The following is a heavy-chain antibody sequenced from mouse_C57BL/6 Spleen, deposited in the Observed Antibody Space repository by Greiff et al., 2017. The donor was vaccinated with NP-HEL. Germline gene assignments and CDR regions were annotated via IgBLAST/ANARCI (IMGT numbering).Heavy chain of an antibody. J-gene: IGHJ3*01. V-gene: IGHV1-72*01. CDR2: IDPNSGGT. CDR3: ARYLYYYGSGTGFAY. D-gene: IGHD1-1*01. CDR1: GYTFTSYW. Sequence: QVQLQQPGAELVKPGASVKLSCKASGYTFTSYWMHWVKQRPGRGLEWIGSIDPNSGGTSYNEKFKSKATLTVDKPSSTAYMQLSSLTSEDSAVYYCARYLYYYGSGTGFAYWGQVTLVTVSA.